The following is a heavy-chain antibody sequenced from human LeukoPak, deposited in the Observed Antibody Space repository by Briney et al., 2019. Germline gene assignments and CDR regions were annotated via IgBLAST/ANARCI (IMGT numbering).Heavy chain of an antibody. CDR1: GGTFSSYA. J-gene: IGHJ3*02. CDR2: IIPIFGTA. CDR3: ASARGYCSSTSCSYDAFDI. V-gene: IGHV1-69*13. D-gene: IGHD2-2*01. Sequence: SVKVSCKASGGTFSSYAISWVRQAPGQGLEWMGGIIPIFGTANYAQKFQGRVTITADESTSTAYMELSSLRSEDTAVYYCASARGYCSSTSCSYDAFDIWGQGTMVTVSS.